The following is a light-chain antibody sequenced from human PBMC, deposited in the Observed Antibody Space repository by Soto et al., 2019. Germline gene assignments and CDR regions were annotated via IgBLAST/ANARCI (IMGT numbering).Light chain of an antibody. CDR2: GAS. Sequence: EIVLTQSPGTLSLSPGERATLSCRASQSVSSSYLAWYQQKPGQAPRLLIYGASNRSTGIPDRFSGSGSGTHFTLTNNRLEHEAFAIYYRQQYGSTPYTFGQGTKLEIK. J-gene: IGKJ2*01. CDR1: QSVSSSY. V-gene: IGKV3-20*01. CDR3: QQYGSTPYT.